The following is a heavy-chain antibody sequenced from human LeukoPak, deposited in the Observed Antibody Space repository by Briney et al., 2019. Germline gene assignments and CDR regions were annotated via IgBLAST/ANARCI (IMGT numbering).Heavy chain of an antibody. J-gene: IGHJ3*02. D-gene: IGHD2-15*01. CDR2: ISDYNGNT. CDR3: ARESTQDDAFDI. Sequence: GASVTVSCKASGYTFTSYGISWLRQAPGQPLEWMGWISDYNGNTNYAQKLQGRITLTTDTSTSPAYMELRSLRSDDTAVYYCARESTQDDAFDIWGQGTMVTVSS. V-gene: IGHV1-18*01. CDR1: GYTFTSYG.